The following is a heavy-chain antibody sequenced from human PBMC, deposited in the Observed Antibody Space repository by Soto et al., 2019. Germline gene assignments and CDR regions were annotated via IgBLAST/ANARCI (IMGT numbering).Heavy chain of an antibody. CDR2: ISYDGTNK. D-gene: IGHD2-21*02. CDR3: AKAVPPFVVVTASDY. Sequence: GGALRLSCAASGFTFRNFGMHWVRQAPGKGLEWVAVISYDGTNKYYADSVKGRFTISRDNSKNTLYLQINSLRAEDTAVYYCAKAVPPFVVVTASDYWGQGTLVTVSS. CDR1: GFTFRNFG. V-gene: IGHV3-30*18. J-gene: IGHJ4*02.